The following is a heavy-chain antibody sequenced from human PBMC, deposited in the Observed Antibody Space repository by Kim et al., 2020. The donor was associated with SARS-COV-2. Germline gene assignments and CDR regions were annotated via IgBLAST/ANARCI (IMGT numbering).Heavy chain of an antibody. CDR1: GFTFSSYA. V-gene: IGHV3-30*04. D-gene: IGHD3-10*01. CDR3: ARDRATMVRGGPFYYYYGMDV. J-gene: IGHJ6*02. CDR2: ISYDGSNK. Sequence: GGSLRLSCAASGFTFSSYAMHWVRQAPGKGLEWVAGISYDGSNKYYADSVKGRFTISRDNSKNTLYLQMNSLRAEDTAVYYCARDRATMVRGGPFYYYYGMDVWGQGTTVTVSS.